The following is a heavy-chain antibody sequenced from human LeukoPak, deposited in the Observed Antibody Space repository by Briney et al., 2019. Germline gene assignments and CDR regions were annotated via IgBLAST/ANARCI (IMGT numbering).Heavy chain of an antibody. D-gene: IGHD4-23*01. V-gene: IGHV1-46*01. Sequence: ASVKVSCKASGYTFTSYYMHWVRQAPGQGLEWMGIINPSGGSTSYAQKFQGRVTMTRDTSTSTVYMELSSLRSEDTAVYYCARGWLAETTVVTPYNYWGQGTLVPSPQ. CDR1: GYTFTSYY. CDR2: INPSGGST. J-gene: IGHJ4*02. CDR3: ARGWLAETTVVTPYNY.